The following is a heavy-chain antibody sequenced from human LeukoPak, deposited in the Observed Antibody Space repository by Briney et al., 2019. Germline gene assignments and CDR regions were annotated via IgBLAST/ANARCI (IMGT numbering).Heavy chain of an antibody. CDR1: GGSIRRGDYY. Sequence: SQTLSLTCTVSGGSIRRGDYYWSWIRQPPGKGLEWIGYIYCSGNTYYNPSLKSRVTISVDTSKKQFSLEMSSVTAADAAVYYCARATITMAVGVPADAFDIWGQGTVVTVSS. CDR2: IYCSGNT. D-gene: IGHD5-24*01. V-gene: IGHV4-30-4*08. CDR3: ARATITMAVGVPADAFDI. J-gene: IGHJ3*02.